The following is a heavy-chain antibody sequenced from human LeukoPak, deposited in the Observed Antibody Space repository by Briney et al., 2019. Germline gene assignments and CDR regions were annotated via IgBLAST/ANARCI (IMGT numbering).Heavy chain of an antibody. CDR2: IYSGGST. Sequence: GGSLRLSCAASGFTVSSNYMSWVRQAPGKGLEWVSVIYSGGSTYYADSVKGRFTISRDNSKNTLYLQMNSLRAEDTAVYYCARDPHGYNSYFDYWGQGTLVTVSS. J-gene: IGHJ4*02. CDR1: GFTVSSNY. V-gene: IGHV3-53*01. CDR3: ARDPHGYNSYFDY. D-gene: IGHD5-24*01.